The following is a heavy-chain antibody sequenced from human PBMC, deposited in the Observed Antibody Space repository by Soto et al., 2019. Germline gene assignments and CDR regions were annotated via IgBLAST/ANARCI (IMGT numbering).Heavy chain of an antibody. CDR1: GYSLTGDG. CDR2: ISAYNGNT. V-gene: IGHV1-18*01. Sequence: ASVNGACKSSGYSLTGDGGGWVRKAKGQGLEWMGWISAYNGNTNYAQKLQGRVTMTTDTSTSTAYMELRSLRSDDTAVYYCEREGMYYYDSSGYLPVAYWGKGALVPVSS. J-gene: IGHJ4*02. CDR3: EREGMYYYDSSGYLPVAY. D-gene: IGHD3-22*01.